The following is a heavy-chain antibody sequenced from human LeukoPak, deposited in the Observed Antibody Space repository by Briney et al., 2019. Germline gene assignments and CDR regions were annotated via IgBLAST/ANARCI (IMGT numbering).Heavy chain of an antibody. CDR2: INPNSGGT. J-gene: IGHJ5*02. D-gene: IGHD2-2*02. CDR3: AREFRARYCSSTSCYRWFDP. CDR1: GYTFTGYY. V-gene: IGHV1-2*02. Sequence: ASVKVSCKASGYTFTGYYMHWVRQAPGQGLEWMGWINPNSGGTNYAQKFQGRVTMTRDTSISTAYMELSRLRSDDTAVYYCAREFRARYCSSTSCYRWFDPWGQGTLVTVSS.